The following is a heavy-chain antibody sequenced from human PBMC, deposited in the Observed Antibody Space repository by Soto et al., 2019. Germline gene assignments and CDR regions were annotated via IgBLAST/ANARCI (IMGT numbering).Heavy chain of an antibody. Sequence: PSETLSLTCSVTGGSINNYYWSWVRQSAGKGLEWIGRVFTTGTTDYNPSLKGRVTISVDTSKNQFSLSLRSVTAADTAIYYCARDFNSIFDDFADMRWNFDPWGQGTLVTVPQ. D-gene: IGHD3-3*02. CDR3: ARDFNSIFDDFADMRWNFDP. V-gene: IGHV4-4*07. CDR2: VFTTGTT. CDR1: GGSINNYY. J-gene: IGHJ5*02.